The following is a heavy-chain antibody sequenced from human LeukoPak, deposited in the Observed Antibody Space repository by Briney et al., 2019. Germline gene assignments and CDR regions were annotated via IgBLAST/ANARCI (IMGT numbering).Heavy chain of an antibody. J-gene: IGHJ5*02. V-gene: IGHV1-2*06. CDR1: GYTFTGYY. D-gene: IGHD6-13*01. CDR2: IHPNSGGT. Sequence: GSVTVSCKASGYTFTGYYMHWVRQAPGQGLEWLGRIHPNSGGTNYAHKFQGRVTMTRDTSISTAYMELSRLRSDDTAVYYCARVGRSSSWYRYWFDPWGQGTLVTVSS. CDR3: ARVGRSSSWYRYWFDP.